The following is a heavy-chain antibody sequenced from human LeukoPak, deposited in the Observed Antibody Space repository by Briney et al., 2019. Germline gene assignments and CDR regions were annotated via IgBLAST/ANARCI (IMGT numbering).Heavy chain of an antibody. CDR1: GYTFTSYD. CDR3: AREPLRTEHIDY. J-gene: IGHJ4*02. Sequence: ASVNVSCKASGYTFTSYDINWVRQATGQGLEWMGWMNPNSGNTGYAQKFQGRVTMTRDTSTSTAYMELSSLRSEDSAVYYCAREPLRTEHIDYWGQGTLVTVSS. CDR2: MNPNSGNT. D-gene: IGHD1-14*01. V-gene: IGHV1-8*01.